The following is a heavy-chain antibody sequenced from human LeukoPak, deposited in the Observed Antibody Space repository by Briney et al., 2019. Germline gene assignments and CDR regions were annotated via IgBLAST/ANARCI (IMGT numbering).Heavy chain of an antibody. J-gene: IGHJ4*02. CDR3: ARDHNYYFDY. V-gene: IGHV3-48*02. Sequence: GGSLRLSCAASGFTFSSYWMHWVRQAPGKGLEWLAYIGTSSGAVYYADSVKGRFTISKDNAKNSVYLQMNSLRDGDTAFYYCARDHNYYFDYWGQGTLVTVSS. CDR2: IGTSSGAV. CDR1: GFTFSSYW. D-gene: IGHD1-1*01.